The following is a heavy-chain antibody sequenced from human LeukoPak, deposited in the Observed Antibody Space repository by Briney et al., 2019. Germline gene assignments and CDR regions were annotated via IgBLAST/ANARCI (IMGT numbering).Heavy chain of an antibody. CDR3: ASGPPDTAMEDAFDI. D-gene: IGHD5-18*01. CDR2: ISAYNGNT. J-gene: IGHJ3*02. V-gene: IGHV1-18*01. Sequence: ASVKVSCKASGYTFTSYGISWVRQAPGQGLEWMGWISAYNGNTNYAQKLQGRVTMTTDTSTSTAYMELSSLRSEDTAVYYCASGPPDTAMEDAFDIWGQGTMVTVSS. CDR1: GYTFTSYG.